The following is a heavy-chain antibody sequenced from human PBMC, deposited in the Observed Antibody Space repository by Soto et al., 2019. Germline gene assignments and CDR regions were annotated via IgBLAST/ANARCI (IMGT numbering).Heavy chain of an antibody. Sequence: GGSLRLSCAASGFTFSSYAMSWVRQAPGKGLEWVSAISGSGGSTYYADSVKGRFTISRDNSKNTLYLQMNSLRAEDTAVYYFASLQLWSENYYYYGMDVWGQGTTVTVSS. J-gene: IGHJ6*02. CDR1: GFTFSSYA. D-gene: IGHD5-18*01. CDR2: ISGSGGST. V-gene: IGHV3-23*01. CDR3: ASLQLWSENYYYYGMDV.